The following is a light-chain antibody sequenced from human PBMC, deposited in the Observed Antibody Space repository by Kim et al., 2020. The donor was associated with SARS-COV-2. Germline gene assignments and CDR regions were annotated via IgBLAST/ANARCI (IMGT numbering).Light chain of an antibody. CDR2: RTK. V-gene: IGLV1-40*01. CDR1: SSTVGPAYD. Sequence: TTAWTGSSSTVGPAYDVHWYQQVPGSAPKLRISRTKNRPSGVPDRFSGSESGTSASLAITGLQGDDEADYYCQSYDNNMSAYVFGTGTKVTVL. J-gene: IGLJ1*01. CDR3: QSYDNNMSAYV.